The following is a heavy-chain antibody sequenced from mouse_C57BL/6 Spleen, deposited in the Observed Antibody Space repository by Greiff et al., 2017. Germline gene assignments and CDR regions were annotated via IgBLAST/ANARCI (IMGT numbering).Heavy chain of an antibody. CDR2: IYPGDGDT. CDR3: ARGSNSGAMDY. Sequence: QVQLKESGAELVKPGASVKISCKASGYAFSSYWMNWVKQRPGKGLEWIGQIYPGDGDTNYNGKFKGKATLTADKSSSTAYMQLSSLTSEDSAVYFCARGSNSGAMDYWGQGTSVTVSS. V-gene: IGHV1-80*01. J-gene: IGHJ4*01. CDR1: GYAFSSYW. D-gene: IGHD2-5*01.